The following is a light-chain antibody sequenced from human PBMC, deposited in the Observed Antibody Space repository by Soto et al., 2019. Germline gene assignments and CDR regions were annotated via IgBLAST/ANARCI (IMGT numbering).Light chain of an antibody. CDR3: QQLNSYLT. V-gene: IGKV1-9*01. Sequence: DIQMTQSPNSLSASLRDRVTITCRASENIVTHLNWYQQRPGKAPKLLIYAASTLQSGVPSRFSGSGSGTEFTLTISSLQPEDFATYYCQQLNSYLTFGQGTRLEIK. CDR2: AAS. J-gene: IGKJ5*01. CDR1: ENIVTH.